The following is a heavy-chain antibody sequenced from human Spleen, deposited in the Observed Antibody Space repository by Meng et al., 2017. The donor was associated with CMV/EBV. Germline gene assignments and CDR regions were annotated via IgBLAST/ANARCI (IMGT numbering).Heavy chain of an antibody. CDR3: ARGGLRFLEGLFRNYFDY. J-gene: IGHJ4*02. CDR2: INQSGST. Sequence: SFSGYYWSWIRQPPGKGLEWIGEINQSGSTNYNPSLKSRVTISVDTSRNQFSLKLSSVTAADTAVYYCARGGLRFLEGLFRNYFDYWGQGTLVTVSS. D-gene: IGHD3-3*01. V-gene: IGHV4-34*01. CDR1: SFSGYY.